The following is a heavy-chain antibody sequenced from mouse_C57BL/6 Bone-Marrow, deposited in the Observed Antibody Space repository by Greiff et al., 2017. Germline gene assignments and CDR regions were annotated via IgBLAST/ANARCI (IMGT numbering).Heavy chain of an antibody. CDR2: ISGGGGNT. Sequence: DVKLVESGGGLVKPGGSLKLSCAASGFTFSSYTMSWVRQTPEKRLQWVAAISGGGGNTYYPDSVKGRFTISRDNDKNILYLQMSSLRSEDTALYYCSRQVTTVIATKYFDVWGTGTTVTVSS. D-gene: IGHD1-1*01. V-gene: IGHV5-9*01. CDR1: GFTFSSYT. J-gene: IGHJ1*03. CDR3: SRQVTTVIATKYFDV.